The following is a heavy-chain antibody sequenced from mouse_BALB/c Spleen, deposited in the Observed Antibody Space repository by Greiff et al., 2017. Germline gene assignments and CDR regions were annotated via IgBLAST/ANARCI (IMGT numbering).Heavy chain of an antibody. J-gene: IGHJ1*01. D-gene: IGHD2-12*01. V-gene: IGHV5-6-3*01. CDR3: AREGYCYEYFDV. Sequence: EVKLQESGGGLVQPGGSLKLSCAASGFTFSSYGMSWVRQTPDKRLELVATINSNGGSTYYPDSVKGRFTISRDNAKNTLYLQMSSLKSEDTAMYYCAREGYCYEYFDVWGAGTTVTVSS. CDR1: GFTFSSYG. CDR2: INSNGGST.